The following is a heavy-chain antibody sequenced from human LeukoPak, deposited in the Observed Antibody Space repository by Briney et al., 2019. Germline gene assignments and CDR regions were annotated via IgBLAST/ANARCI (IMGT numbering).Heavy chain of an antibody. CDR2: INHSGST. Sequence: SETLSLTCAVYGGSFSGYYWSWIRQPPGKGLEWIGEINHSGSTNYNPSLKSRVTISVDTSKNQFSLKLSSVTAADTAVYYCASHPERYCSSTSCYTRRGWFDPGAREPWSPSPQ. CDR1: GGSFSGYY. CDR3: ASHPERYCSSTSCYTRRGWFDP. D-gene: IGHD2-2*02. J-gene: IGHJ5*02. V-gene: IGHV4-34*01.